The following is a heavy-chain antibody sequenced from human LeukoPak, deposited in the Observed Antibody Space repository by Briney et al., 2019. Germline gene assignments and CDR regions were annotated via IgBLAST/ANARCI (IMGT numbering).Heavy chain of an antibody. CDR2: INQDGSEK. CDR1: GFTFSTSW. V-gene: IGHV3-7*01. CDR3: GVVY. J-gene: IGHJ4*02. Sequence: GGSLRLSCAASGFTFSTSWMNWARQAPGKGLEWVANINQDGSEKYYVDSVKGRFSISRDNAKNSLYLQMNSLRAEDTAVYYCGVVYWGQGILVTVSS.